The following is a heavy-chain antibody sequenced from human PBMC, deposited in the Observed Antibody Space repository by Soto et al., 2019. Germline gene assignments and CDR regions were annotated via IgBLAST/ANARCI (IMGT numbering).Heavy chain of an antibody. CDR2: ISWNSGSI. V-gene: IGHV3-9*01. D-gene: IGHD6-13*01. CDR3: ARDNGIAGSFDP. CDR1: GFTFDDYA. J-gene: IGHJ5*02. Sequence: EVQLVESGGGLVQPGRSLRLSCAASGFTFDDYAMHWVRQAPGKGLEWVSGISWNSGSIGYADSVKGRFTISRDNAKNSLYLQMNSLRDEDTSVYYCARDNGIAGSFDPWGQGTLVTVSS.